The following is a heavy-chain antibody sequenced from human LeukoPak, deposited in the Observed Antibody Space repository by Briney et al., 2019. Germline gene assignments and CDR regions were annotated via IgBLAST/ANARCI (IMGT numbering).Heavy chain of an antibody. CDR3: ARNDVLRFWEWLRRQNYYYYGMDV. V-gene: IGHV3-30*10. J-gene: IGHJ6*02. D-gene: IGHD3-3*01. CDR2: ISYDVGNK. CDR1: GFTPSIYT. Sequence: PLRSLRLSSAASGFTPSIYTMHSGPEAPGKGLGRVSVISYDVGNKYSTHSAKGGFTISRDNSQNTLYLQMNSLRAEDTAVYYCARNDVLRFWEWLRRQNYYYYGMDVWGQGTTVTVSS.